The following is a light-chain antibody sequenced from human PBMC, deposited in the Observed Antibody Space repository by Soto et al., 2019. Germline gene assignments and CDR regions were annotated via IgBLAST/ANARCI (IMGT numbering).Light chain of an antibody. CDR3: QQYNNWPPFT. Sequence: EIVMTQSPATLSVSPGERVTLSCRASQSVSRSLAWYQQKPGQAPRLLIYGASTRATGIPARFSGSGSGTEFTLTISSLQSEDFAVYYCQQYNNWPPFTFGPGIKVDMK. V-gene: IGKV3-15*01. J-gene: IGKJ3*01. CDR2: GAS. CDR1: QSVSRS.